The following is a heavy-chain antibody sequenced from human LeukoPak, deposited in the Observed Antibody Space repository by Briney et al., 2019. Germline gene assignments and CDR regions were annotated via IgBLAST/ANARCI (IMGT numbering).Heavy chain of an antibody. CDR1: GFTFDDYA. Sequence: GGSLRLSCAASGFTFDDYAMHWVRQAPGKGLEWVSGINWNSGNIGYADSVKGRFTISRDNAKNSLYLQMNSLRTEDMALYYCAKGVTTVRVDYFDYWGQGTQVTVSS. CDR3: AKGVTTVRVDYFDY. V-gene: IGHV3-9*03. D-gene: IGHD4-17*01. CDR2: INWNSGNI. J-gene: IGHJ4*02.